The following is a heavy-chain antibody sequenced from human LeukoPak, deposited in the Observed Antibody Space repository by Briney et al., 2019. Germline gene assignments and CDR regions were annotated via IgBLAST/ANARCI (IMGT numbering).Heavy chain of an antibody. CDR1: GGSISSGDYY. D-gene: IGHD5-18*01. CDR3: AREALSGYSYGYYFDY. Sequence: TLSLTCTVSGGSISSGDYYWSWVRRPPGRGLEWIGYIYYSGSTYYNPSLKSRVTISVDTSKNQFSLKLSSVPAADTAVYYCAREALSGYSYGYYFDYWGQGTLVTVSS. J-gene: IGHJ4*02. V-gene: IGHV4-30-4*01. CDR2: IYYSGST.